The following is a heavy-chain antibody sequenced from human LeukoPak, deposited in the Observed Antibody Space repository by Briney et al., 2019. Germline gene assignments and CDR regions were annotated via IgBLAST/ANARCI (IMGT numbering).Heavy chain of an antibody. J-gene: IGHJ4*02. CDR2: ISSSSSTI. D-gene: IGHD3-10*01. V-gene: IGHV3-48*01. Sequence: PGGSLRLSCAAAGFTFSSYSMNWVRQAPRKWMEWVSSISSSSSTIYYADSVEGRFTISRDNAKNSLYLQMDSLRAQDTAVYYCARVLGSGSYFSSFFRLWGQGTLVTVSS. CDR3: ARVLGSGSYFSSFFRL. CDR1: GFTFSSYS.